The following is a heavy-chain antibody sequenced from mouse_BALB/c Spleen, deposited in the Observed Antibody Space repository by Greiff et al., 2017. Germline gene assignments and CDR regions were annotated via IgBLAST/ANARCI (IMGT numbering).Heavy chain of an antibody. D-gene: IGHD2-4*01. CDR1: GFTFSSFG. CDR3: AREGYDDDEGSAYFDY. J-gene: IGHJ2*01. Sequence: EVQLVESGGGLVQPGGSRKLSCAASGFTFSSFGMHWVRQAPEKGLEWVAEISSGGSYTYYPDTVTGRFTISRDNAKNTLYLEMSSLRSEDTAMYYCAREGYDDDEGSAYFDYWGQGTTLTVSS. V-gene: IGHV5-9-4*01. CDR2: ISSGGSYT.